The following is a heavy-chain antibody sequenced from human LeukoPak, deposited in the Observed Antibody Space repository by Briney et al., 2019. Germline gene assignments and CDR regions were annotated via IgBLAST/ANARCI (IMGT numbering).Heavy chain of an antibody. CDR2: IYFDGST. D-gene: IGHD5-18*01. Sequence: PSETLSLTCTVSGGSISITNYYWGWIRQPPGKGLEWVGNIYFDGSTYYNPSLKSRVTILVDTSKNQFSLKLSSVTAADTAVYYCATFVDTAMVTADYWGQGTLVTVSS. CDR3: ATFVDTAMVTADY. V-gene: IGHV4-39*07. CDR1: GGSISITNYY. J-gene: IGHJ4*02.